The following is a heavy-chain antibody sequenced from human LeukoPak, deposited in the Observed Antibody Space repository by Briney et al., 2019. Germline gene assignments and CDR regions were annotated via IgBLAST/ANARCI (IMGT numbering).Heavy chain of an antibody. CDR2: IRYDGSNK. CDR1: GFTFNSYG. V-gene: IGHV3-30*02. Sequence: PGGSLRLSCAASGFTFNSYGMHWVRQAPGKGLEWVAFIRYDGSNKYYADSVKGRLTISRDNSKNTLYLQMNSLRAEDTAVYYCAKDPSFRPGYFDYWGQGTLVTVSS. J-gene: IGHJ4*02. CDR3: AKDPSFRPGYFDY.